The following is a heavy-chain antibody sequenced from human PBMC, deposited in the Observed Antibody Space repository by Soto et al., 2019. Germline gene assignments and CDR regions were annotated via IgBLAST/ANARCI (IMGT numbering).Heavy chain of an antibody. CDR1: GYTLTELS. V-gene: IGHV1-24*01. CDR2: FDPEDGET. CDR3: ATFRWDYDSSGPQLYAFDI. D-gene: IGHD3-22*01. J-gene: IGHJ3*02. Sequence: QVQLVQSGAEVKKPGASVKVSCKVSGYTLTELSMHWVRQAPGKGLEWMGGFDPEDGETIYAQKFQGRVTMTEDTSTDTAYMELSSLRSEDTAVYYCATFRWDYDSSGPQLYAFDIWGQGTMVTVSS.